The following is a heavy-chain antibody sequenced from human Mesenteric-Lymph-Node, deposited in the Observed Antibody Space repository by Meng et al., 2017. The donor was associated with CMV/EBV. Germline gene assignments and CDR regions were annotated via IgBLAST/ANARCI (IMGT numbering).Heavy chain of an antibody. J-gene: IGHJ5*02. Sequence: ASVKVSCKASGYTFTSYGISWVRQAPGQGLEWMGWISAYNGNTNYAQKLQGRVTMTTDTSTSTANMELRSLRSADTAVYCCARERFTVATYCFVPWGQGTLVTVSS. D-gene: IGHD4-11*01. CDR3: ARERFTVATYCFVP. CDR1: GYTFTSYG. CDR2: ISAYNGNT. V-gene: IGHV1-18*01.